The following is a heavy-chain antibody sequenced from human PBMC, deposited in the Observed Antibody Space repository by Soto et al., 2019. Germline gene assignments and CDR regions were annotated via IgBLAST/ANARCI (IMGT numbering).Heavy chain of an antibody. CDR1: RYTFTDYY. CDR2: IHPNSGGT. J-gene: IGHJ4*02. V-gene: IGHV1-2*02. D-gene: IGHD5-12*01. CDR3: ARAGLPTLELATTY. Sequence: ASVKVSCKASRYTFTDYYLHWVRQSPGQGLEWMGWIHPNSGGTKFPQKFQGRVIMTRDTSISTAYMELSGLTSDDTAVYYCARAGLPTLELATTYWGQGTLVNVSS.